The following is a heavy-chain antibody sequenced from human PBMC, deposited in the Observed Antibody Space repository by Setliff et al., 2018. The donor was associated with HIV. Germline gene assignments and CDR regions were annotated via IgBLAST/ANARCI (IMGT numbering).Heavy chain of an antibody. Sequence: ASVKVSCKASGYTFSQYALHWVRQAPGQRLEWMGWINTGNENTRYSQKFQGRVSIIRDTSANIAYMELTNLRSDDSAIYYCARVSGGRPGNYYYAMDVWGQGTTVTVSS. D-gene: IGHD1-26*01. CDR2: INTGNENT. V-gene: IGHV1-3*04. CDR1: GYTFSQYA. CDR3: ARVSGGRPGNYYYAMDV. J-gene: IGHJ6*02.